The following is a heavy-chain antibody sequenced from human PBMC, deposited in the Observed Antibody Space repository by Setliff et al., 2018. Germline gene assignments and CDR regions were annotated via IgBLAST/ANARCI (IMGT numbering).Heavy chain of an antibody. CDR1: GYTFSDYY. CDR2: IIPIFGTA. V-gene: IGHV1-69*13. Sequence: SVKVSCKASGYTFSDYYMQWVRQAPGQGLEWMGGIIPIFGTANYAQRFQGRVTITADESTSTAYMELSSLRSEDTAVYYCARVFPPEGGDCYYYYMDVWGKGTTVTVSS. J-gene: IGHJ6*03. D-gene: IGHD3-16*01. CDR3: ARVFPPEGGDCYYYYMDV.